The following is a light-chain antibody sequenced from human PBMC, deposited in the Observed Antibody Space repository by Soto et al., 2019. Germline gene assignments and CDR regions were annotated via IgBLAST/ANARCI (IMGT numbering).Light chain of an antibody. CDR3: CSYAGSYSI. J-gene: IGLJ2*01. CDR1: TSDVGGYNY. Sequence: QSVLTQPRSVSGSPGQSVTISCTGTTSDVGGYNYVSWYQQHPGRAPKLIISDVNKRPSGVPDRFSGSKSGNTASLTISGIQAEDEADYYCCSYAGSYSIFGGGTKVTVL. V-gene: IGLV2-11*01. CDR2: DVN.